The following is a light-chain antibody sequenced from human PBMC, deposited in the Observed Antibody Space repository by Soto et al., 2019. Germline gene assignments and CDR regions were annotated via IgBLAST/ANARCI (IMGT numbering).Light chain of an antibody. Sequence: EIVLTQSPGTLSLSPGARATLSCRASQNVDSNYLAWYQQNPGQAPRLLIYEASSRATGIPARFSGGGSGTVFTLTISRLEPEDFAVYYCQQRSNWPWTFGQGTKVDIK. CDR3: QQRSNWPWT. J-gene: IGKJ1*01. V-gene: IGKV3D-20*02. CDR2: EAS. CDR1: QNVDSNY.